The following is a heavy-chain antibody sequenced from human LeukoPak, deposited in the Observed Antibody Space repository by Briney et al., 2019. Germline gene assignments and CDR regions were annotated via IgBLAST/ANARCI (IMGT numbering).Heavy chain of an antibody. J-gene: IGHJ5*02. CDR2: IIPIFGTA. Sequence: SVKVSCKASGGTFSSYAISWVRQAPGQGLEWMGGIIPIFGTANYAQKFQVRVTITADESTSTAYMELSSLRSEDTAVYYCARRGADFSPFDPWGQGTLVTVSS. D-gene: IGHD3-3*01. CDR1: GGTFSSYA. CDR3: ARRGADFSPFDP. V-gene: IGHV1-69*01.